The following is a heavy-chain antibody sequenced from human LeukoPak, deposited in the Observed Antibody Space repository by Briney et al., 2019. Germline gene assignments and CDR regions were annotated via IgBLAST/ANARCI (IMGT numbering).Heavy chain of an antibody. CDR3: ARSMVNTMIVVVIDDY. CDR1: GYIFTAYY. D-gene: IGHD3-22*01. CDR2: INPDSGGT. J-gene: IGHJ4*02. Sequence: ASVKVSCKASGYIFTAYYMHWVRQAPGQGLEWMGWINPDSGGTNYAQKFQGRVTMTTDTSINTAYMELSRLRSDDTAVYYCARSMVNTMIVVVIDDYWGQGTLVTVSS. V-gene: IGHV1-2*02.